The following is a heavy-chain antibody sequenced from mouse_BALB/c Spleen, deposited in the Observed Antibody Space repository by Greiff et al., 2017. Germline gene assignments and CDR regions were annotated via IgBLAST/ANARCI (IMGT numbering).Heavy chain of an antibody. CDR3: TRSGYYGYFDY. J-gene: IGHJ2*01. CDR1: GYTFTDYE. CDR2: IDPETGGT. V-gene: IGHV1-15*01. D-gene: IGHD1-1*01. Sequence: QVQLQQSGAELVRPGASVTLSCKASGYTFTDYEMHWVKQKPVHGLEWIGAIDPETGGTAYNQTFKGQATLTADKSSNTAYMELRSLTSEDSAVYYCTRSGYYGYFDYWGQGTTLTVSS.